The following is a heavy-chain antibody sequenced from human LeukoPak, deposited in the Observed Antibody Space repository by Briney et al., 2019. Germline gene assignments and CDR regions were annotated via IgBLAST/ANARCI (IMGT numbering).Heavy chain of an antibody. D-gene: IGHD6-19*01. CDR3: AKDLYSSGWYQDSSGA. CDR1: GFTFSSYW. CDR2: ISGSGGST. J-gene: IGHJ5*02. Sequence: GGSLRLSCAASGFTFSSYWMSWVRQAPGKGLEWVSAISGSGGSTYYADSVKGRFTISRDNSKNTLYLQMNSLRAEDTAVYYCAKDLYSSGWYQDSSGAWGQGTLVTVSS. V-gene: IGHV3-23*01.